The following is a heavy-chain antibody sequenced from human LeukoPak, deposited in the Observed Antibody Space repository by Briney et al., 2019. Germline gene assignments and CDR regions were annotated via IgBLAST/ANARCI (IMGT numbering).Heavy chain of an antibody. V-gene: IGHV3-21*01. CDR3: ARVRRSDKYFDY. CDR1: GFTFSSYG. CDR2: ISSSSSYI. J-gene: IGHJ4*02. D-gene: IGHD5-24*01. Sequence: PGGSLRLSCAASGFTFSSYGMNWVRQAPGKGLEWVSSISSSSSYIYYADSVKGRFTISRDNAKNSLYLQMNSLRAEDTAVYYCARVRRSDKYFDYWGQGTLVTVSS.